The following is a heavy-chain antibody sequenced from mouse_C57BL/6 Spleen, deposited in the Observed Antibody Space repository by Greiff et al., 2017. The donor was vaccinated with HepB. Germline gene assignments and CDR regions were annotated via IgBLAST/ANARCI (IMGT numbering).Heavy chain of an antibody. D-gene: IGHD2-4*01. V-gene: IGHV3-6*01. CDR1: GYSITSGYY. J-gene: IGHJ2*01. CDR3: ARDGIYYDYGGYFDY. CDR2: ISYDGSN. Sequence: EVQLVESGPGLVKPSQSLSLTCSVTGYSITSGYYWNWIRQFPGNKLEWMGYISYDGSNNYNPSLKNRISITRDTSKNQFFLKLNSVTTEDTATYYCARDGIYYDYGGYFDYWGQGTTLTVSS.